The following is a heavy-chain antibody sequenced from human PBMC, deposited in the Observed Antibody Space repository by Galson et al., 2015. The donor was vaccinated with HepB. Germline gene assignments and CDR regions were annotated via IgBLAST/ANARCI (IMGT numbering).Heavy chain of an antibody. J-gene: IGHJ3*02. CDR3: ARRLCSSTSCYDFAFDI. CDR2: MSPNSGNA. Sequence: SVKVSCKASGYTFTSYDINWVRQATGQGLEWMGWMSPNSGNADYTQKFQGRVTMSRNTSISTAYMELSSLRSEDTAVYYCARRLCSSTSCYDFAFDIWGQGTMVTVSS. D-gene: IGHD2-2*01. V-gene: IGHV1-8*01. CDR1: GYTFTSYD.